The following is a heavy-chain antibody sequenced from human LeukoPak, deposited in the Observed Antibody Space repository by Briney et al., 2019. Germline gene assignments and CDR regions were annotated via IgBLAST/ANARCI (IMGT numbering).Heavy chain of an antibody. D-gene: IGHD2-15*01. V-gene: IGHV3-30*04. CDR2: ISYDGSNK. J-gene: IGHJ6*02. CDR1: GFTFSSYA. Sequence: GRSLRLSCAASGFTFSSYAMHWVRQAPGKGLEWVAVISYDGSNKYYADSVKGRFTISRDNSKNTLYLQMNSLRAEDTAAYYCARDSRLLRYYGMDVWGQGTTVTVSS. CDR3: ARDSRLLRYYGMDV.